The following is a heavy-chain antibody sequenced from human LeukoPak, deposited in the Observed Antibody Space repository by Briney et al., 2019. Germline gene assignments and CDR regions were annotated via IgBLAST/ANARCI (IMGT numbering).Heavy chain of an antibody. CDR2: IIPILGIA. CDR3: AREVTTLYYFDY. Sequence: GASVKVSFKASGGTFSMYAISWVRQAPGQGGEWMGRIIPILGIANYAQKFQGRVTITADKSTSTAYMELSSLRSEDTAVYYCAREVTTLYYFDYWGQGTLVTVSS. CDR1: GGTFSMYA. D-gene: IGHD4-17*01. V-gene: IGHV1-69*04. J-gene: IGHJ4*02.